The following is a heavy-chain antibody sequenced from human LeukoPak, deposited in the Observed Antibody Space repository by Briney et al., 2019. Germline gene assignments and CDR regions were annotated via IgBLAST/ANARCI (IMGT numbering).Heavy chain of an antibody. Sequence: SETLSLTCAVSGGSFSGYYWSWIRQPPGKGLEWIGEINHSGSTNYNPSLKSRVTISVDTSKNQFSLKLSSVTAADTAVYYCARGTVAFHYFDHWGQGTLVTVSS. J-gene: IGHJ4*02. CDR3: ARGTVAFHYFDH. CDR2: INHSGST. V-gene: IGHV4-34*01. CDR1: GGSFSGYY. D-gene: IGHD6-19*01.